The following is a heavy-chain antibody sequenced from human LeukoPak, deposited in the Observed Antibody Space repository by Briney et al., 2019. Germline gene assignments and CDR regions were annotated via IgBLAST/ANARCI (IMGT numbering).Heavy chain of an antibody. Sequence: GRSLRLSCAASGFTFSSYAMHWVRRAPGKGLEWVAVISYDGSNKYYADSVKGRFTISRDNSKNTLYLQMNSLRAEDTAVYYCARAGYSYVTRIVDYWGQGTLVTVSS. J-gene: IGHJ4*02. CDR3: ARAGYSYVTRIVDY. D-gene: IGHD5-18*01. CDR2: ISYDGSNK. V-gene: IGHV3-30-3*01. CDR1: GFTFSSYA.